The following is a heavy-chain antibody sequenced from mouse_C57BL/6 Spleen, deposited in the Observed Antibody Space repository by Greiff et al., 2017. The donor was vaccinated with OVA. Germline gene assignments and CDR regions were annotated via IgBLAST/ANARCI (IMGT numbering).Heavy chain of an antibody. V-gene: IGHV1-52*01. CDR3: ARGSSGPYYAMDY. CDR2: IDPSDSET. Sequence: QVQLQQPGAELVRPGSSVKLSCKASGYTFTSYWMHWVKQRPIQGLEWIGNIDPSDSETHYNQKFKDKATLTVDKSSSTAYMQLSSLTSEDSAVYYCARGSSGPYYAMDYWGQGTSVTVSS. J-gene: IGHJ4*01. D-gene: IGHD3-2*02. CDR1: GYTFTSYW.